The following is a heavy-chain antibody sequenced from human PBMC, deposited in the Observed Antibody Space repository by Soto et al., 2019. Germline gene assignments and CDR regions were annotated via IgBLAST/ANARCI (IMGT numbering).Heavy chain of an antibody. J-gene: IGHJ4*02. Sequence: PSATLSLTCTVSGGSISSGDYYWSWIRQPPKKGMECIGYIYHSGSTYYNPSLKSRISISVDKSNEQFFLSLSSMTAADTAVYYCARAPYGSSPYDIWGQGILVTVSS. CDR1: GGSISSGDYY. CDR3: ARAPYGSSPYDI. V-gene: IGHV4-30-4*01. CDR2: IYHSGST. D-gene: IGHD3-10*01.